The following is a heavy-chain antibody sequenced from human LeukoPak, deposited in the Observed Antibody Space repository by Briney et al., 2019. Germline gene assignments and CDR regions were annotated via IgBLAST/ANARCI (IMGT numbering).Heavy chain of an antibody. V-gene: IGHV3-74*01. J-gene: IGHJ4*02. CDR2: INGDERSR. Sequence: GGSLRLSCEVSGFTFGDYWMHWVRQPPGKGLVWVSRINGDERSRAYADSVKGRFTISRDNSKNTLYLQMNSLRVEDTGTYYCARDRAERNWTYHTLFDSWGQGTPVIVSS. CDR3: ARDRAERNWTYHTLFDS. CDR1: GFTFGDYW. D-gene: IGHD1-7*01.